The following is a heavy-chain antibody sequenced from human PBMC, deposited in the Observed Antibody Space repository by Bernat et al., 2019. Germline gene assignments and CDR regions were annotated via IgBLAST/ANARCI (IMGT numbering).Heavy chain of an antibody. J-gene: IGHJ4*02. V-gene: IGHV3-73*02. CDR1: GFTFSGSA. D-gene: IGHD5/OR15-5a*01. Sequence: EVQLVESGGGLVQPGGSLKLSCAASGFTFSGSAMHWVRQASGKGLEWVGRIRSKANSYATAYAASVKVRFTISRDDSKNTAYLKMNSLKTEDTAVYYCTSSTPDLDYWGLGTLVTVSS. CDR3: TSSTPDLDY. CDR2: IRSKANSYAT.